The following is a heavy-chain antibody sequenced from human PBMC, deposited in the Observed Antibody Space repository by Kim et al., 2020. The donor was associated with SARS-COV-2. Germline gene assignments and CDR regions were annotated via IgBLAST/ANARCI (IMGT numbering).Heavy chain of an antibody. J-gene: IGHJ4*01. CDR1: GFTFSSYA. V-gene: IGHV3-30-3*01. D-gene: IGHD3-10*01. CDR3: SRDNPTMGTVWSFSY. Sequence: GGSLRLSCAASGFTFSSYAMHWVRQAPGKGLEWVALISYDGSNKYYADSVKGRFTISRDTATNTVSVQMNSLRPEDTTVDYCSRDNPTMGTVWSFSYWG. CDR2: ISYDGSNK.